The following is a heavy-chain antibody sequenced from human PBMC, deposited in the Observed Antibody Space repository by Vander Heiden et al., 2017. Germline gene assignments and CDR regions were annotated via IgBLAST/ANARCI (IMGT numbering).Heavy chain of an antibody. D-gene: IGHD2-2*01. Sequence: QLQLQESGPGLVKPPETLSLTRTVSGGSISSSSYCWGWIRQPPGKGLEWIGSIYYSGGTYYNPSLKSRVTISVDTSKNQFSLKLSSVTAADTAVYYCARQAYYAASYFQHWGQGTLVTVSS. J-gene: IGHJ1*01. CDR2: IYYSGGT. CDR3: ARQAYYAASYFQH. CDR1: GGSISSSSYC. V-gene: IGHV4-39*01.